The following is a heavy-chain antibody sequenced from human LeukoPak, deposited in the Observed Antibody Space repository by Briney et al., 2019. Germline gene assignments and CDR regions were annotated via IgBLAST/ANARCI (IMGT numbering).Heavy chain of an antibody. CDR1: GYTFTGYY. CDR2: INPNSGGT. CDR3: AREGEGGYCSSTSCYGLAP. Sequence: WASVKVSCKASGYTFTGYYMHWVRQAPGQGLEWMGWINPNSGGTNYAQKFQGRVTMTRDTSISTAYMELSRLRSDDTAVYYCAREGEGGYCSSTSCYGLAPWGQGNPGHRLL. J-gene: IGHJ4*02. V-gene: IGHV1-2*02. D-gene: IGHD2-2*03.